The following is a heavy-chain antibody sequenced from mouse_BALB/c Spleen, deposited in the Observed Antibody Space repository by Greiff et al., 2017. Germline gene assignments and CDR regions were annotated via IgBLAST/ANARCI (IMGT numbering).Heavy chain of an antibody. CDR2: ILPGSGST. D-gene: IGHD3-1*01. CDR3: ARGGGYFPFAY. Sequence: QVQLQQSGAELMKPGASVKISCKATGYTFSSYWIEWVKQRPGHGLEWIGEILPGSGSTNYNEKFKGKATFTADTSSNTAYMQLSSLTSEDSAVYYCARGGGYFPFAYWGQGTLVTVSA. CDR1: GYTFSSYW. V-gene: IGHV1-9*01. J-gene: IGHJ3*01.